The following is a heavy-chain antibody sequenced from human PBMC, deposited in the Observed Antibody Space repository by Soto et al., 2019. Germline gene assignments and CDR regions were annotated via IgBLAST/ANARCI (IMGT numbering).Heavy chain of an antibody. CDR1: GFTFSSYA. Sequence: RGSLRLSCAASGFTFSSYAMSWVRQAPGKGLEWVSAISGSGGSTYYADSVKGRFTISRDNSKNTLYLQMNSLRAEDTAVYYCAKRVRGVPDLHYFDYWCQGTLVTVSS. J-gene: IGHJ4*02. D-gene: IGHD3-10*01. CDR3: AKRVRGVPDLHYFDY. V-gene: IGHV3-23*01. CDR2: ISGSGGST.